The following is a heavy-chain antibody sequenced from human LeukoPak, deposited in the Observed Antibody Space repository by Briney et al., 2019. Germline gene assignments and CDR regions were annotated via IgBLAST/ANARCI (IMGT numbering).Heavy chain of an antibody. CDR1: GFTFSSYG. V-gene: IGHV3-23*01. CDR3: ASGGSDYGDPFDY. J-gene: IGHJ4*02. D-gene: IGHD4-17*01. Sequence: GGSLRLSCAASGFTFSSYGMSWVRQAPGKGLEWVSAISGSGGSTYYADSVKGRFTISRDNAKNSLYLQMNSLRAEDTAVYYCASGGSDYGDPFDYWGQGTLVTVSS. CDR2: ISGSGGST.